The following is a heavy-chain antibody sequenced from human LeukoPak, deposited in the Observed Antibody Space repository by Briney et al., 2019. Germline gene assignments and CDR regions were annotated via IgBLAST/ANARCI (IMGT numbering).Heavy chain of an antibody. Sequence: SETLSLTCTVSGGSISSAHYYWNWIRQHPGKGLEWIGSIYFTGTTHYNPSLKTRVTLSIDTSKNRFFLELSSVTAADTAMYYCARDTDGANSNSFDPWGQGSLVTVSS. J-gene: IGHJ5*02. V-gene: IGHV4-31*03. D-gene: IGHD7-27*01. CDR2: IYFTGTT. CDR1: GGSISSAHYY. CDR3: ARDTDGANSNSFDP.